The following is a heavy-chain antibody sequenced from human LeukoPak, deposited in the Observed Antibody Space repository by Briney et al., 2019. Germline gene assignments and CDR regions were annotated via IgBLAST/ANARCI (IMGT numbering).Heavy chain of an antibody. J-gene: IGHJ3*02. CDR2: IYDRWST. V-gene: IGHV4-4*07. CDR3: ARYSLLGAAFDI. D-gene: IGHD2-21*01. Sequence: PSETLSLTCTVSGGSISGYFWSWIRQPAGKGLEWIGRIYDRWSTNYNPSLKSRVTMSVDTSKNQFSLKLSSVTAADTAVYYCARYSLLGAAFDIWGQGTMVTVSS. CDR1: GGSISGYF.